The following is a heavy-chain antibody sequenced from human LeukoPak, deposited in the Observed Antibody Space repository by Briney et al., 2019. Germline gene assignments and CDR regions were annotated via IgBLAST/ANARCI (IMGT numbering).Heavy chain of an antibody. J-gene: IGHJ6*03. CDR1: GFTFNNYG. V-gene: IGHV3-30*18. Sequence: GGSLRLSCAASGFTFNNYGMHWVRQAPGKGLEWVAVISYHGSNKYYADSVKGRFTISRDNSKNTLYLQMNSLRAEDTAVYYCAKGWQNYYYYYYMDVWGKGTTVTVSS. CDR2: ISYHGSNK. CDR3: AKGWQNYYYYYYMDV. D-gene: IGHD2-15*01.